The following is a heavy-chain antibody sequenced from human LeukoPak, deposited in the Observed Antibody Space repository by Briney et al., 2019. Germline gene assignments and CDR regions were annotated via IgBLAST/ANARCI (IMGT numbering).Heavy chain of an antibody. J-gene: IGHJ4*02. CDR2: IYPSDSDT. V-gene: IGHV5-51*01. Sequence: GESLKISCKGSENNFVNRWIGWVRQRPGKGLEWMGIIYPSDSDTRYNPSFQGHVAFSADKSINTAYLQWSSLEALDTAIYYCARRNDYGDPFDYWGQGTLVTVSS. D-gene: IGHD4/OR15-4a*01. CDR3: ARRNDYGDPFDY. CDR1: ENNFVNRW.